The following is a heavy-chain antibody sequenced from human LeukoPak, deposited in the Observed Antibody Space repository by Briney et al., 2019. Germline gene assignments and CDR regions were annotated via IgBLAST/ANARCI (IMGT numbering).Heavy chain of an antibody. CDR2: INHSGST. V-gene: IGHV4-34*01. J-gene: IGHJ3*02. CDR1: GGSFSGYY. D-gene: IGHD6-19*01. CDR3: ARGWVAGHQKDAFDI. Sequence: SETLSLTCAVYGGSFSGYYWSWIRQPPGKGLEWIGEINHSGSTKYNPSLKSRVTISVDTSKNQFSLKLSSVTAADTAVYYCARGWVAGHQKDAFDIWGQGTMVTVSS.